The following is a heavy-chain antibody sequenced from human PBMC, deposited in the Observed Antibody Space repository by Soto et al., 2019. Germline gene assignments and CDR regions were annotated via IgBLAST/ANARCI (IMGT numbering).Heavy chain of an antibody. V-gene: IGHV3-23*01. D-gene: IGHD2-15*01. CDR2: ISGSGGST. CDR1: GFTFSSYA. Sequence: SCAASGFTFSSYAMSWVRQAPGKGLEWVSAISGSGGSTYYADSVKGRFTISRDNSKNTLYLQMNSLRAEDTAVYYCAKDLMVVAARTGYGMDVWGQGTTVTVSS. J-gene: IGHJ6*02. CDR3: AKDLMVVAARTGYGMDV.